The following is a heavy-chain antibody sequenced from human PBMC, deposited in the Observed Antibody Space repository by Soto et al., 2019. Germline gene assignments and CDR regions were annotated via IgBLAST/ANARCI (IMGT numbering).Heavy chain of an antibody. V-gene: IGHV3-30*18. CDR3: AKVLVVTATTDFDY. CDR2: ISYDGSNK. CDR1: GLTFSSYG. J-gene: IGHJ4*02. Sequence: QVQLVESGGGVVQPGRSLRLSCAASGLTFSSYGMHWVRQAPGKGLEWVAVISYDGSNKYYADSVKGRFTISRDNSKNTLYLQMNSLRAEDTAVYYCAKVLVVTATTDFDYWGQGTLVTVSS. D-gene: IGHD2-21*02.